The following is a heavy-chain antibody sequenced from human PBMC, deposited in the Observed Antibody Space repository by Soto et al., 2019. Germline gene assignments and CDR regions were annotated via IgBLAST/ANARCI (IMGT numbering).Heavy chain of an antibody. D-gene: IGHD3-22*01. Sequence: QVQLQESGPGLVKPSQTLSLTCTVSGGSISSGGYYWSWIRQHPGKGLEWIGYIYYSGSTYYNPSLKSRVTISVDTSKNQFSLKLSSVTAAGTAVYYCAREVVIDYYYMDVWGKGTTVTVSS. CDR3: AREVVIDYYYMDV. J-gene: IGHJ6*03. CDR2: IYYSGST. CDR1: GGSISSGGYY. V-gene: IGHV4-31*03.